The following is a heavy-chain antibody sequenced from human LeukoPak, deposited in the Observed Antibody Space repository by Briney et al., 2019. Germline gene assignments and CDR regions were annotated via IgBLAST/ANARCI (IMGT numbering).Heavy chain of an antibody. V-gene: IGHV3-64*01. Sequence: GRSLRLSCAASGITFSSYAMHWVPQAPGKGLEYVSAISRNGGSTYYANSVKGRFTISRDNSKNTLYLQMGSLRAEDTAVYYCARGGRGHDCSPNYCYGMDVWGQGTTVTVSS. CDR3: ARGGRGHDCSPNYCYGMDV. J-gene: IGHJ6*02. D-gene: IGHD5-12*01. CDR1: GITFSSYA. CDR2: ISRNGGST.